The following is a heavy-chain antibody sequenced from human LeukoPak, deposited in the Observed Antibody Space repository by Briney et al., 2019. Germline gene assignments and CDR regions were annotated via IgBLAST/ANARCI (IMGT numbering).Heavy chain of an antibody. CDR3: ARPMGWFGEFIHPIDY. V-gene: IGHV1-46*01. CDR1: GYTFTSYF. D-gene: IGHD3-10*01. Sequence: ASVKVSCKASGYTFTSYFMHWVRQAPGQGLEWMGIINLNGGTTTFSQKFQGRVTITRDTSASTAYMELRSLRSDDTAVYYCARPMGWFGEFIHPIDYWGQGILVTVSS. CDR2: INLNGGTT. J-gene: IGHJ4*02.